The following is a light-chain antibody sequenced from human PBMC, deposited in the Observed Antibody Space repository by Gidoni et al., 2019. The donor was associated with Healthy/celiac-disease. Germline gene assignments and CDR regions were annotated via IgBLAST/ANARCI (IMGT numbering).Light chain of an antibody. CDR2: KAS. CDR1: QSISSW. V-gene: IGKV1-5*03. Sequence: DIQMPQSPSTVSASVGDRVTISCRASQSISSWVAWYQKKPGKAPKLLIYKASSLESGVPSRFSGSGSGTEFTLNISSLQPDDFATYYCQQYNSYPWTFGQGTKVEIK. CDR3: QQYNSYPWT. J-gene: IGKJ1*01.